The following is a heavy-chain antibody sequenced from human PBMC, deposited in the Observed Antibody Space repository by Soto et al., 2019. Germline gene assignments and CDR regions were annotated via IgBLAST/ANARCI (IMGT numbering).Heavy chain of an antibody. CDR2: INAGNGNT. CDR3: AREDRDRETGLVPAAIDGMDV. J-gene: IGHJ6*02. D-gene: IGHD2-2*01. V-gene: IGHV1-3*01. Sequence: ASVKVSCKASGYTFTSCAMHWVRQAPGQRLEWIGWINAGNGNTKYSQKLKGRVTITRDTSASTAYMELSSLRSDDTAVYYCAREDRDRETGLVPAAIDGMDVLGQGTTVTVSS. CDR1: GYTFTSCA.